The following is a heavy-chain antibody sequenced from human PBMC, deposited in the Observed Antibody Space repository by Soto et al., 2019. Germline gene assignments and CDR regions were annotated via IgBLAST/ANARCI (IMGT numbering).Heavy chain of an antibody. CDR1: GFTFSSYA. Sequence: EVQLLESGGGLVQPGGSLRLSCAASGFTFSSYAMSWVRQAPGKGLEWVSAISGSGGSTYYADSVKGRFTISRDNSKNTLYLQMNSLRAEDTAVYYCAKGGLDYYDSSGYYDYWGQGTLVTVSS. J-gene: IGHJ4*02. CDR3: AKGGLDYYDSSGYYDY. V-gene: IGHV3-23*01. D-gene: IGHD3-22*01. CDR2: ISGSGGST.